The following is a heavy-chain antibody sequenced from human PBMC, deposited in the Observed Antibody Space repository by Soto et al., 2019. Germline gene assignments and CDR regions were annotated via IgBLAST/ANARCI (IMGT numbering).Heavy chain of an antibody. CDR3: AREFVLVPAADKYSSSWYSLEDDYYYYGMDV. CDR1: GFTFSSYA. V-gene: IGHV3-30-3*01. J-gene: IGHJ6*02. Sequence: HPGGSLRLSCAASGFTFSSYAMHWVRQAPGKGLEWVAVISYDGSNKYYADSVKGRFTISRDNSKNTLYLQMNSLRAEDTSVYYCAREFVLVPAADKYSSSWYSLEDDYYYYGMDVWGQGTTVTVSS. D-gene: IGHD6-13*01. CDR2: ISYDGSNK.